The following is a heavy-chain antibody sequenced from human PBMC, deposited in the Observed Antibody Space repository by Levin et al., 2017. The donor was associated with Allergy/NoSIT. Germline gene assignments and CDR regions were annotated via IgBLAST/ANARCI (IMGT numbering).Heavy chain of an antibody. D-gene: IGHD3-10*01. V-gene: IGHV2-70*11. J-gene: IGHJ6*02. CDR1: GFSLITAGMC. CDR2: IDWDDDE. CDR3: ARIFGLAPRCYYDGLDV. Sequence: RLSGPTLVKPTQTLTLTCSFSGFSLITAGMCVSWIRQTPGKALEWLARIDWDDDEYYSTSLRTRLTISKDTSKNQVVLTMTNMDPEDTATYYCARIFGLAPRCYYDGLDVWGQGTTVTVSS.